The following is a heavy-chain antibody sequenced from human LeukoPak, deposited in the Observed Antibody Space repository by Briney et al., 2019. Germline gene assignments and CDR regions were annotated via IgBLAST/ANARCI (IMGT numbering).Heavy chain of an antibody. D-gene: IGHD6-13*01. J-gene: IGHJ4*02. CDR2: IYNDGSGT. Sequence: PGGSLRLSCAASGFTFSDHWMHWVRQVPGKGLEWISRIYNDGSGTTYADSVTGRFTISRDNAKNTVYLQMNSLRAEDTAVYFCTRESGTSRYFDYWGQGTLVTVSS. V-gene: IGHV3-74*01. CDR3: TRESGTSRYFDY. CDR1: GFTFSDHW.